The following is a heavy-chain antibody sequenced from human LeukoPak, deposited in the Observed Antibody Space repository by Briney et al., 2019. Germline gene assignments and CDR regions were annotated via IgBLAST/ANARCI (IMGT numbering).Heavy chain of an antibody. CDR2: IYTSGST. J-gene: IGHJ4*02. CDR1: GGSISSGSYY. CDR3: ASVGDYVSY. D-gene: IGHD4-17*01. Sequence: SQTLFLTCTVSGGSISSGSYYWSWIRQPAGKGLEWIGRIYTSGSTNYNPSLKSRVTISVDTSKNQFSLKLSSVTAADTAVYYCASVGDYVSYWGQGTLVTVSS. V-gene: IGHV4-61*02.